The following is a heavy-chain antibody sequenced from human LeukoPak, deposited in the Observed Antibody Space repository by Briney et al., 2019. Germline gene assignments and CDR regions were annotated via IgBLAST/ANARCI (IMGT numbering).Heavy chain of an antibody. D-gene: IGHD6-13*01. CDR1: GYTFTGYY. V-gene: IGHV1-2*02. CDR3: ARGPPYSSSWYEYYYMDV. Sequence: ASVKVSCKASGYTFTGYYMHWVRQAPGQGLEWMGWINPNSGGANYAQKFQGRVTMTRDTSISTAYMELSRLRSDDTAVYYCARGPPYSSSWYEYYYMDVWGKGTTVTVSS. CDR2: INPNSGGA. J-gene: IGHJ6*03.